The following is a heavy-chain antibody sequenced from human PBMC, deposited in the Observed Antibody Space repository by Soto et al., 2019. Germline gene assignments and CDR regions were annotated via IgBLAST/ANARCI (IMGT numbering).Heavy chain of an antibody. Sequence: EVQLVESGGGLVQPGGSLRLSCAASGFTFSSYWMHWVRQAPGKGLVWVSRINSDGSSTSYADSVKGRFTISRDNAKNTLYLQMNSLRAEDTAVYYCASWAVAAQEAFDYWGQGTLVTVSS. CDR1: GFTFSSYW. D-gene: IGHD6-19*01. J-gene: IGHJ4*02. V-gene: IGHV3-74*01. CDR3: ASWAVAAQEAFDY. CDR2: INSDGSST.